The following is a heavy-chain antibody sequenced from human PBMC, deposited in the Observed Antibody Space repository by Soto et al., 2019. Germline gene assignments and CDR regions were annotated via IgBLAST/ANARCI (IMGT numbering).Heavy chain of an antibody. CDR2: ISHDEDYI. D-gene: IGHD2-15*01. J-gene: IGHJ4*02. CDR1: GFIFSAYV. V-gene: IGHV3-30*03. CDR3: ARDPERLKYGDIDH. Sequence: QVQLVESGGGVAQPGMSLRLSCAASGFIFSAYVMHWVRQAPGKGLEWVALISHDEDYIYYADSVKGRFTISTDNSENQLLLEVSSLKTEDTAMYYCARDPERLKYGDIDHWGQGTLVTVSS.